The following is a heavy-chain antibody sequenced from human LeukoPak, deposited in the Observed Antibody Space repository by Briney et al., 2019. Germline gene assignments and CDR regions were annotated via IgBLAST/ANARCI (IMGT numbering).Heavy chain of an antibody. V-gene: IGHV3-48*01. J-gene: IGHJ4*02. CDR1: GFTFSSCS. D-gene: IGHD4-17*01. Sequence: QPGGSLRLSCAASGFTFSSCSMNWVRQAPGKGLEWVSYISSSSSTIYYADSVKGRFTISRDNAKNSLYLQMNSLRAEDTAVYYCARDFTVTTSSYWGQGTLVTVSS. CDR3: ARDFTVTTSSY. CDR2: ISSSSSTI.